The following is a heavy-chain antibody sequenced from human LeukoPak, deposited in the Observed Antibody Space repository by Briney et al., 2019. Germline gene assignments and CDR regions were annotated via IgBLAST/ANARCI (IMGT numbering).Heavy chain of an antibody. CDR2: IIPIFGTA. CDR3: ARDGYYDSSGYSYLGFDP. J-gene: IGHJ5*02. CDR1: GGTFSSYG. D-gene: IGHD3-22*01. V-gene: IGHV1-69*13. Sequence: SVKVSCKASGGTFSSYGISWVRQAPGQGLEWMGGIIPIFGTANYAQKFQGRVTITADESTSTAYMELSSLRSEDTAVYYCARDGYYDSSGYSYLGFDPWGQGTLVTVSS.